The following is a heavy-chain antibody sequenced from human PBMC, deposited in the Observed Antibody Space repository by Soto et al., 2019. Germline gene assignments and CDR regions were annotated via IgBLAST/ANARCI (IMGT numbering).Heavy chain of an antibody. J-gene: IGHJ3*01. CDR2: IYTSGTT. CDR1: GGPMTGHF. V-gene: IGHV4-4*07. D-gene: IGHD1-26*01. CDR3: ATATNPWAFDV. Sequence: HVQLQESGPGLVKTSETLSLKCHVSGGPMTGHFWSWFRLSPGKGLEWIGRIYTSGTTNYNPSFKSRVDMSVDTSWTHFSLILTSVTAADLALYYCATATNPWAFDVWGPETIDSVS.